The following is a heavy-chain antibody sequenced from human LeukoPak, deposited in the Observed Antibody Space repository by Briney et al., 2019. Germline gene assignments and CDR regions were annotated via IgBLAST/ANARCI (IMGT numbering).Heavy chain of an antibody. CDR3: ARGFSGSYDC. Sequence: GASVKVSCKASGYTFTDYYMHWVRQAPGQGLEWMGLINANSGGTNYAQRFQGRVTMTRDTSIRTVYMELSRLRSDDTAVYYCARGFSGSYDCWGQGTLVTVSS. CDR2: INANSGGT. J-gene: IGHJ4*02. D-gene: IGHD1-26*01. CDR1: GYTFTDYY. V-gene: IGHV1-2*02.